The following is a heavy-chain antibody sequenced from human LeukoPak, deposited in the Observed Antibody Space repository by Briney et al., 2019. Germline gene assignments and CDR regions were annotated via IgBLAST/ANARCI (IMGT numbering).Heavy chain of an antibody. CDR3: AKASAYYYDSSGYLNWFDP. J-gene: IGHJ5*02. CDR2: ISGSGGST. V-gene: IGHV3-23*01. Sequence: GGSLRLSCAASGFTFSSYAMSWVRQAPGKGLEWVSAISGSGGSTYYADSVKGRFTISRDNSKNTLYLQMNSLRAEDTAAYYCAKASAYYYDSSGYLNWFDPWGQGTLVTVSS. CDR1: GFTFSSYA. D-gene: IGHD3-22*01.